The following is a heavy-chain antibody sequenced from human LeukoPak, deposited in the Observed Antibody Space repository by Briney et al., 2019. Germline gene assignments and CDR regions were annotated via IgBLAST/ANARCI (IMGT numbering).Heavy chain of an antibody. V-gene: IGHV3-30*02. J-gene: IGHJ4*02. CDR1: GFTFCSYG. D-gene: IGHD1-7*01. CDR3: AKGGGYNWNYGYYFDY. CDR2: IRYDGSNK. Sequence: GGALRLSCAASGFTFCSYGMHWVRQAPGKRLGWVAFIRYDGSNKYYADSVKGRFTISRDNSNNTLYLPMYSLRAEETAAHSCAKGGGYNWNYGYYFDYWGQGTLVTASS.